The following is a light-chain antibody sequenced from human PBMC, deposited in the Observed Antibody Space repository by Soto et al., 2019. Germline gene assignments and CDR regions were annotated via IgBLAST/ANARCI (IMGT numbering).Light chain of an antibody. CDR2: GAS. CDR3: KQYKEWPPFT. V-gene: IGKV3-15*01. Sequence: EIVMTQSPATLSVSPGETATLSCRASQYVSNKVAWYQQKPGQAPSLLILGASTRATSVPARFSGSGSGTEFTLSISSLQSEDFAVYYCKQYKEWPPFTFGQGTRLEI. J-gene: IGKJ5*01. CDR1: QYVSNK.